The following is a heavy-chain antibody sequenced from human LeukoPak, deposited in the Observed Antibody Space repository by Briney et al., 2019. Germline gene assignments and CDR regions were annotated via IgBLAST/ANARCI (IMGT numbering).Heavy chain of an antibody. V-gene: IGHV3-23*01. CDR3: AKDPAYYDFWSGYYTGGNFDY. CDR2: ISGSGGST. D-gene: IGHD3-3*01. CDR1: GFTFSSYA. Sequence: QPGGSLRLSSAASGFTFSSYAMSWVRQAPGKGLEWVSAISGSGGSTYYADSVKGRFTISRDNSKNTLYLQMNSLRAEDTAVYYCAKDPAYYDFWSGYYTGGNFDYWGQGTLVTVSS. J-gene: IGHJ4*02.